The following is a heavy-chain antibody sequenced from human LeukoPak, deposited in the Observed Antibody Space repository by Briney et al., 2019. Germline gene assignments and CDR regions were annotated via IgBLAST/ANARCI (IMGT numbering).Heavy chain of an antibody. V-gene: IGHV3-74*03. Sequence: GGSLRLSCAASGFTFSSYWMHWVRQAPGEGLVWVPGTNTDGSSTMYADSVKGRFTIARDNAKNTLYLQMNSLRAEDTAVYYCYGANAEHWGQGTLVTVSS. CDR2: TNTDGSST. D-gene: IGHD4-23*01. J-gene: IGHJ1*01. CDR3: YGANAEH. CDR1: GFTFSSYW.